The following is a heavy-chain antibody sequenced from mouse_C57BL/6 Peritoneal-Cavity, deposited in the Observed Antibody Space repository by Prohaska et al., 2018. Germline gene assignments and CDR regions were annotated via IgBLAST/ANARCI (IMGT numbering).Heavy chain of an antibody. D-gene: IGHD2-1*01. CDR1: GFTFSGFW. Sequence: EVQLLETGGGLVQPGGSRGLSCEGSGFTFSGFWMSWVGQTPGKTLEWIGDIYSDGSAINYAPSIKDRFTIFRDNDKSTLYLQMSNVRSEDTATYFCMRYGNYWYFDVWGTGTTVTVSS. CDR2: IYSDGSAI. V-gene: IGHV11-2*01. J-gene: IGHJ1*03. CDR3: MRYGNYWYFDV.